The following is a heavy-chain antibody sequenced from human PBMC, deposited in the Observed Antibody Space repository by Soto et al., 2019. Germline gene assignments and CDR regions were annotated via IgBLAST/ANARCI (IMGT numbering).Heavy chain of an antibody. Sequence: GGSLRLSCAASGFTFSSFWMHWVRQAPGKGLVWVSHINSDGSTTTYADSVKGRFTIFRDNAKNTLYLEMNSLRAEDTAVYYCARDRNYYSLGVWGRGTQVTVSS. J-gene: IGHJ4*02. CDR1: GFTFSSFW. V-gene: IGHV3-74*01. CDR3: ARDRNYYSLGV. CDR2: INSDGSTT. D-gene: IGHD4-4*01.